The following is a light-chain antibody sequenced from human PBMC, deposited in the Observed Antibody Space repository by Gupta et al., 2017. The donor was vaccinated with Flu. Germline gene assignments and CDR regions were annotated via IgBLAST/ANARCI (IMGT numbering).Light chain of an antibody. Sequence: DIVLTQSPGTLSLSPGERATLSCRASQSVSSNYLAWYQQKPGQSPRLLIYGASTRTTGIPDRFSGSGSGTDFILTISRLEPEDFAVYYCQRYGLSPKTFGQGTKVEVK. CDR1: QSVSSNY. CDR2: GAS. V-gene: IGKV3-20*01. CDR3: QRYGLSPKT. J-gene: IGKJ1*01.